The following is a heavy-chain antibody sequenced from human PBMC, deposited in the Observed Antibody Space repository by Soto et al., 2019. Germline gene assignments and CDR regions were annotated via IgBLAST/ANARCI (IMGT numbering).Heavy chain of an antibody. V-gene: IGHV3-11*01. CDR2: ISGSGSTI. CDR3: ARDRSLMAV. CDR1: GFTFSDYY. J-gene: IGHJ6*04. Sequence: VQLVESGGGLVQPGTSLRLSCVASGFTFSDYYMSWIRQAPGKGLEWVSYISGSGSTIYYADSVKGRFTISRDNANNSLYLQMNSLRAEDTALYYWARDRSLMAVWGKGTTVTVSS.